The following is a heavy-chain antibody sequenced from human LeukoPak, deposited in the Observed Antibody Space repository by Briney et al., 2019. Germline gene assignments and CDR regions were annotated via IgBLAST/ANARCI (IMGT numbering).Heavy chain of an antibody. V-gene: IGHV3-33*01. J-gene: IGHJ4*02. CDR2: IWSDGTNK. CDR3: ARDRKYYFDY. CDR1: GFTFSSYG. Sequence: AGGSLRLSCAASGFTFSSYGMHWVRQAPGKGLEWVAVIWSDGTNKFYADSVKGRFTISRDNSKNTMYMQMNSLRTEDTAVYYCARDRKYYFDYWGQGTLVTVPS.